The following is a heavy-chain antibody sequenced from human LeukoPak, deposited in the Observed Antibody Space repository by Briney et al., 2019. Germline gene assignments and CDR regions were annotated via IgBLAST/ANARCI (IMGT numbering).Heavy chain of an antibody. D-gene: IGHD3-22*01. Sequence: SVKVSCKASGGTFSSYAISWVRQAPGQGLEWMGGIIPIFGTANYAQKFQGRVTITADESTSTAYMELNSLRSEDTAVYCCARGRLVYGSGSGYYSDAFDIWGQGTMVTVSS. CDR2: IIPIFGTA. CDR3: ARGRLVYGSGSGYYSDAFDI. V-gene: IGHV1-69*13. CDR1: GGTFSSYA. J-gene: IGHJ3*02.